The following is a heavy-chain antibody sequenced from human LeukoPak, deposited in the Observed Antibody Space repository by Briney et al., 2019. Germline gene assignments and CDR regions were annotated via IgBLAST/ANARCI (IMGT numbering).Heavy chain of an antibody. CDR1: GFSLSTSGIA. Sequence: SGPTLVNPTQTLTLTCTFSGFSLSTSGIAVASIRQPPGKALEWLATIYWNDDKRYNPSLKSRLTITKDTSKNQVVLTMTNMDPVDTATYYCAHISNYGRFLEWLLFDYWGQGTLVTVSS. J-gene: IGHJ4*02. CDR3: AHISNYGRFLEWLLFDY. CDR2: IYWNDDK. D-gene: IGHD3-3*01. V-gene: IGHV2-5*01.